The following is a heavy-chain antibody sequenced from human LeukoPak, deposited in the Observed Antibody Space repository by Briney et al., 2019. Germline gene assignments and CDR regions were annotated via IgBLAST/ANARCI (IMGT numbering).Heavy chain of an antibody. Sequence: GGPLRLSCAASGFTVSSNYMSWVRQAPGKGLEWVSVIYSGGSTYYADSVKGRFTISRDNSKNTLYLQMNSLRAEDTAVYYCAREVAAFGRGFDYWAREPWSPSPQ. D-gene: IGHD6-13*01. V-gene: IGHV3-66*01. CDR1: GFTVSSNY. J-gene: IGHJ4*02. CDR2: IYSGGST. CDR3: AREVAAFGRGFDY.